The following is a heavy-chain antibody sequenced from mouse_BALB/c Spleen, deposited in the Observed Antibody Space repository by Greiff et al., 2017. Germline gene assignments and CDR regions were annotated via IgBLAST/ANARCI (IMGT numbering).Heavy chain of an antibody. V-gene: IGHV2-4-1*01. CDR3: ARNGGIYDGYFPFAY. D-gene: IGHD2-3*01. CDR2: IWGGGST. J-gene: IGHJ3*01. Sequence: QVQLQQSGPGLVQPSQSLSITCTVPGFSLTSYGVHWGRQSPGKGLEWLGVIWGGGSTDYNAAFISRLSISKDNSKSQVFFKMNSLQADDTAIYYCARNGGIYDGYFPFAYWGQGTLVTVSA. CDR1: GFSLTSYG.